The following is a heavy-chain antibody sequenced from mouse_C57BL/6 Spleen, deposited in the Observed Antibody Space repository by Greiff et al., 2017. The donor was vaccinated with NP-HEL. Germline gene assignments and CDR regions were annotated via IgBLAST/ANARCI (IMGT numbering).Heavy chain of an antibody. J-gene: IGHJ1*03. D-gene: IGHD1-1*01. Sequence: VQLQQPGAELVRPGSSVKLSCKASGYTFTSYWMHWVKQRPIQGLEWIGNIDPSDSETHYNQKFKDKATLTVDKSSSTAYMQLSSLTSEDSAVYYCARGELRYWYFDVWGTGTTVTVSS. V-gene: IGHV1-52*01. CDR3: ARGELRYWYFDV. CDR1: GYTFTSYW. CDR2: IDPSDSET.